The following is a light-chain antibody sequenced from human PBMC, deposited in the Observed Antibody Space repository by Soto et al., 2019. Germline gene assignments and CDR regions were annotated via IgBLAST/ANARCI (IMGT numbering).Light chain of an antibody. CDR2: AAS. CDR1: QSINNN. J-gene: IGKJ1*01. CDR3: EQSYSTPWT. Sequence: DIQMTQSPSSLSTSVGDRVTITCRASQSINNNLNGYQQKPWKVPKLLIYAASSLQSGAPSRFSGSGSGTDFTLTISSLQPEDVATYYCEQSYSTPWTFGQGTKVEVK. V-gene: IGKV1-39*01.